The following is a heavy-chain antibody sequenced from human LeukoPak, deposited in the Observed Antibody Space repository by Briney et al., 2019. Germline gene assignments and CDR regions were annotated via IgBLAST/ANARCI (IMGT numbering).Heavy chain of an antibody. CDR2: ISGSGNST. J-gene: IGHJ2*01. CDR1: GFTFNNYA. CDR3: VKDSSNWYWYFDL. Sequence: GGSLRLSCAASGFTFNNYAMIWVRQAPGKGLEWVSVISGSGNSTYYADSVKGRFTISRDNSKNTLYLQMNSLRGEDTAVYHCVKDSSNWYWYFDLWGRGTLVTVSS. V-gene: IGHV3-23*01. D-gene: IGHD1-1*01.